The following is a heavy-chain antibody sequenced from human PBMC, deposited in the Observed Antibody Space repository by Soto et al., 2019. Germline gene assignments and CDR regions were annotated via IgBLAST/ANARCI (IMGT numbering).Heavy chain of an antibody. V-gene: IGHV1-18*04. CDR3: ARISSASSGWFPDY. Sequence: GASVKISSKASGYTFTSNSIGWVRHAPGQGLEWMGWINVYNGNTKYAQQLQGRVTLTTDTSTSKAYMDLRSLRSDATAVYYCARISSASSGWFPDYWGQGTLVTVSS. CDR1: GYTFTSNS. D-gene: IGHD6-19*01. CDR2: INVYNGNT. J-gene: IGHJ4*02.